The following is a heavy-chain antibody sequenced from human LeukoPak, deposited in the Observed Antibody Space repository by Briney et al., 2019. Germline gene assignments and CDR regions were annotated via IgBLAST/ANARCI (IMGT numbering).Heavy chain of an antibody. D-gene: IGHD2-2*01. V-gene: IGHV4-59*01. J-gene: IGHJ5*02. CDR3: ARRMGVPNNWLDP. CDR1: GGSISSYY. CDR2: IYYSGST. Sequence: SETLSLTCTVSGGSISSYYWSWIRQPPGKGLEWIGYIYYSGSTNYNPSLKSRVTISVDTSKNQLSLKLSSVTAADTAVYYCARRMGVPNNWLDPWGQGTLVTVSS.